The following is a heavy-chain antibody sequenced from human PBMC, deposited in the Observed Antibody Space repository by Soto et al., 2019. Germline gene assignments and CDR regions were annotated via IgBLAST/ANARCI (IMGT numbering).Heavy chain of an antibody. CDR2: IYYSGST. CDR3: ARDRVTTHYAFDI. Sequence: SETLSLTCTVSGGAISSGDYYWSWIRQHPGKGLEWIGYIYYSGSTYYNPSLKSRVTISVDTSKNQFSLKLSSVTAADTAVYYCARDRVTTHYAFDIWGQGTMVTVS. CDR1: GGAISSGDYY. D-gene: IGHD3-3*01. V-gene: IGHV4-31*03. J-gene: IGHJ3*02.